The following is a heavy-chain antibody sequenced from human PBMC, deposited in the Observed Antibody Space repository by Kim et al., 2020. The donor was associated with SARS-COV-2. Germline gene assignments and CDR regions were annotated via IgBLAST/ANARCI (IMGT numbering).Heavy chain of an antibody. CDR3: AKDASLVIASTFDY. V-gene: IGHV3-9*01. Sequence: ADSVKGRFTISRDNAKNSLYLQMNSLRAEDTALYYCAKDASLVIASTFDYWGQGTLVTVSS. J-gene: IGHJ4*02. D-gene: IGHD2-21*01.